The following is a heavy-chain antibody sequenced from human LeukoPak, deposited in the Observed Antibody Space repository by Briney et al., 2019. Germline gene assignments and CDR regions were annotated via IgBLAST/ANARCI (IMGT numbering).Heavy chain of an antibody. CDR1: GFTFSDHY. J-gene: IGHJ5*01. CDR3: AKTSMGATETSDS. V-gene: IGHV3-72*01. CDR2: SRNKANSYST. D-gene: IGHD1-26*01. Sequence: GGSLRLSCAASGFTFSDHYMDWVRQAPGKGLEWVGRSRNKANSYSTEYAASVKGRFTISRDDSKNSLYLQMNSLKTEDTAVYYCAKTSMGATETSDSWGQGTLVTVSS.